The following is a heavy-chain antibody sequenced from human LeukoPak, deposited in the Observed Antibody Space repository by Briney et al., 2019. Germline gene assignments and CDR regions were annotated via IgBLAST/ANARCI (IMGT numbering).Heavy chain of an antibody. CDR1: GFTFSSYG. Sequence: GGSLRLSCAASGFTFSSYGMHWVRQAPGKGLEWVAFIRYDGSNKYYADSVKGRFTISRDNSKNTLFLQMNSLRAEDTAVYYCAKQIGFGYNWNDGGASDVWGQGTKVTVSS. J-gene: IGHJ3*01. CDR2: IRYDGSNK. V-gene: IGHV3-30*02. CDR3: AKQIGFGYNWNDGGASDV. D-gene: IGHD1-1*01.